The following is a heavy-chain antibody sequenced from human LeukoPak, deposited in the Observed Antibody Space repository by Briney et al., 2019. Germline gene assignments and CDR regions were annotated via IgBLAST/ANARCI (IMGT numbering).Heavy chain of an antibody. Sequence: PGGSLRLSCAASGFTFSSYAMSWVRQAPGKGLEWVSGISGSGDSDSTYYADSVKGRFTISRDNSKNTLYLQMNSLRAEDTAVYYCAKDSGYSSGWYYYYGMDVWGQGTTVTVSS. V-gene: IGHV3-23*01. D-gene: IGHD6-19*01. J-gene: IGHJ6*02. CDR3: AKDSGYSSGWYYYYGMDV. CDR1: GFTFSSYA. CDR2: ISGSGDSDST.